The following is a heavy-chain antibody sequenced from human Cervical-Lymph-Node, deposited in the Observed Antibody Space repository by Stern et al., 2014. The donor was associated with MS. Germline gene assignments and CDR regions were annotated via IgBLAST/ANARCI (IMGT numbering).Heavy chain of an antibody. Sequence: VQLVESEAEVKKPGASVKVSCKASGYTFTNYFMHWVRQAPGQGLEWMGIINPSDGSRSYAQKFQDRITMTRDTSTSTVYMELSSLRSGDTAVYYCARTAQLWFFDYWGQGALVTVSS. J-gene: IGHJ4*02. CDR2: INPSDGSR. V-gene: IGHV1-46*03. CDR3: ARTAQLWFFDY. CDR1: GYTFTNYF. D-gene: IGHD5-18*01.